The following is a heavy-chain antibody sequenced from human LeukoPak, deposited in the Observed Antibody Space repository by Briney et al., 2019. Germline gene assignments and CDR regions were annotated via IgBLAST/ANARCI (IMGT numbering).Heavy chain of an antibody. J-gene: IGHJ4*02. D-gene: IGHD3-9*01. Sequence: ASVKVSCKASGYTFTSYYMHWVRQAPGQGLEWMGWINPNRGGTNYAQKFQGRVTMNRDKSISTAYMELSRLRSADTAVYYCARSPHILTGENFDYWGQGTLLTVSS. V-gene: IGHV1-2*02. CDR1: GYTFTSYY. CDR2: INPNRGGT. CDR3: ARSPHILTGENFDY.